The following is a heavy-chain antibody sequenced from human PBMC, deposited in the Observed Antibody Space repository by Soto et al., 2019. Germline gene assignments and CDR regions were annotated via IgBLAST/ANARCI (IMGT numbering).Heavy chain of an antibody. J-gene: IGHJ5*02. CDR2: INSDGSST. V-gene: IGHV3-74*01. CDR1: GFTFSSNW. CDR3: AREECSGGSCYFT. Sequence: GGSLRLSCAASGFTFSSNWMHWVRQAPGKGLVWVSRINSDGSSTKYADSVNGRFTISRDNAKNTVYLQMNSLRAEDTAVYYCAREECSGGSCYFTWGQGTLVTVSS. D-gene: IGHD2-15*01.